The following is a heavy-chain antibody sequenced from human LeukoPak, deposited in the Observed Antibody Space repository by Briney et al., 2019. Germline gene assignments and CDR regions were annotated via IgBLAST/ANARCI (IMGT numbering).Heavy chain of an antibody. D-gene: IGHD1-1*01. CDR2: IYYGGST. V-gene: IGHV4-39*01. CDR3: ALKMESYTWDDEGVVSISSYNEV. CDR1: SGSIVSATYY. Sequence: SETLSLTCVVSSGSIVSATYYVAWVRQPPRKGLEWVANIYYGGSTYYNPSLEGRAAISEDSSTQFSLRLTSVTAADSAVYYCALKMESYTWDDEGVVSISSYNEVWGRGTAVIVSS. J-gene: IGHJ6*03.